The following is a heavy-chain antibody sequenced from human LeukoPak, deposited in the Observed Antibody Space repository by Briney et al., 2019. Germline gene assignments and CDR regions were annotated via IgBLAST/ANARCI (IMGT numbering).Heavy chain of an antibody. D-gene: IGHD3-22*01. J-gene: IGHJ1*01. CDR1: GGSFSGYY. CDR3: ARPTTAYYDKASFHH. Sequence: PSETLSLTCAVYGGSFSGYYWSWIRQPPGKGLEWIGEINHSGFTNYNPSLKSRVIISVDTSKNQFPLNLTSVTAADTAVYYCARPTTAYYDKASFHHWGQGTLVTVSS. CDR2: INHSGFT. V-gene: IGHV4-34*01.